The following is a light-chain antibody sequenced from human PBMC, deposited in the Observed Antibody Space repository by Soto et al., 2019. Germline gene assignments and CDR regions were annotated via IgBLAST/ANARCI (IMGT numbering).Light chain of an antibody. CDR2: GAS. Sequence: EIVFTQSPGTLSLSPGERATLSCRARQRVSSSYLAWYQQQPGQAPRLLIYGASSRATGIADRFSGSGSGTDLTLTISRLEPEDLAVYYCQQYGSSPITFGQGTRLEIK. CDR3: QQYGSSPIT. V-gene: IGKV3-20*01. J-gene: IGKJ5*01. CDR1: QRVSSSY.